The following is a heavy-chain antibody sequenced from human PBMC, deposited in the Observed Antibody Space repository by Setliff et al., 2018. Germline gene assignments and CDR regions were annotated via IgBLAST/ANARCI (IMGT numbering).Heavy chain of an antibody. Sequence: SETLSLTCAVSNHSLSSDYYWGWIRQSPVKGLEWIGRIYTSGSTNYNPSLKSRVTISVDTSKNQFSLKLSSVTAADTAVYYCARDRGVYNYFGYWGQGTLVTVSS. CDR2: IYTSGST. V-gene: IGHV4-38-2*02. J-gene: IGHJ4*02. CDR1: NHSLSSDYY. D-gene: IGHD2-8*01. CDR3: ARDRGVYNYFGY.